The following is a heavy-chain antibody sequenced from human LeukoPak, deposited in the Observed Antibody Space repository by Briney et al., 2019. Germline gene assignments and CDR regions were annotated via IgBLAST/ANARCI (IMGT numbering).Heavy chain of an antibody. CDR3: ARDPFVGVVTPGSFRTDAFDI. CDR2: IYHSGST. V-gene: IGHV4-4*02. J-gene: IGHJ3*02. CDR1: GGSISSSNW. Sequence: PSETLSLTCAVSGGSISSSNWWSWVRQPPGKGLEWVGEIYHSGSTNYNPSLKSRVTISVDKSKNQFSLKLSSVTAADTAVYYCARDPFVGVVTPGSFRTDAFDIWGQGTMVTVSS. D-gene: IGHD4-23*01.